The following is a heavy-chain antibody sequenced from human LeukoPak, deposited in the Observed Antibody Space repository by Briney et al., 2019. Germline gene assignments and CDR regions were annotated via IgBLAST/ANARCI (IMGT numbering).Heavy chain of an antibody. CDR1: GGTFSQYV. CDR3: VRDGDGFEYFRY. CDR2: IVPVFKTA. V-gene: IGHV1-69*01. J-gene: IGHJ1*01. Sequence: ASVKVSCKASGGTFSQYVISWVRQAPGQGLEWVGGIVPVFKTAQYAEKFQGRVTIIADESTRTGYLELSGLTSEDTAMYYCVRDGDGFEYFRYWGQRTQVTVSS. D-gene: IGHD5-24*01.